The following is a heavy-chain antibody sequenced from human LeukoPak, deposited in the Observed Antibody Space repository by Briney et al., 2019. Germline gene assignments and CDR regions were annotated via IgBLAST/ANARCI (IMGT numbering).Heavy chain of an antibody. V-gene: IGHV4-4*09. J-gene: IGHJ4*02. Sequence: SETLSLTCTVSGGSISSYYWSWIRQPPGKGLEWIGYIYTSGSTNYNPSLESRVTISVDTSKNQFSLKLSSVTAADTAVYYCARLPRIAAAGSNGDPFDYWGQGTLVTVSS. D-gene: IGHD6-13*01. CDR1: GGSISSYY. CDR2: IYTSGST. CDR3: ARLPRIAAAGSNGDPFDY.